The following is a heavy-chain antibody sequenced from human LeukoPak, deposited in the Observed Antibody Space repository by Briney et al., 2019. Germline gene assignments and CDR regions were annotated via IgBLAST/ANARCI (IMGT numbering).Heavy chain of an antibody. J-gene: IGHJ3*02. V-gene: IGHV3-23*01. Sequence: PGGSLRLSCAASGFTFSSYAMSWVRQAPGKGLEWVSAISGSGGSTYYADSVEGRFTISGDNSKNTMYLQMNSLRAEDTAVYYCAKSRSGAFDIWGQGTMVTVSS. CDR2: ISGSGGST. CDR1: GFTFSSYA. CDR3: AKSRSGAFDI.